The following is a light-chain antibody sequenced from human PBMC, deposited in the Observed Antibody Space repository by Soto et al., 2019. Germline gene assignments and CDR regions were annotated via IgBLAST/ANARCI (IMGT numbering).Light chain of an antibody. CDR2: AAS. V-gene: IGKV1-6*01. CDR3: LQDHAYPRT. CDR1: PGIRND. Sequence: AIQMTQSPSSLSASVGDRVTITCRASPGIRNDLGWYQQKPGKAPKLLIYAASRLETGVPSRFSGSGSGTDFPLTISSLQPEDIATYYCLQDHAYPRTFGQGTVVEI. J-gene: IGKJ1*01.